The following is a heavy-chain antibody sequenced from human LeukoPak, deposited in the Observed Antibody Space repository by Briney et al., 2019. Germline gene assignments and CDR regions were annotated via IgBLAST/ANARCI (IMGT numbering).Heavy chain of an antibody. D-gene: IGHD2-2*01. CDR1: GYTFTSYG. J-gene: IGHJ4*02. V-gene: IGHV1-18*01. CDR2: ISAYNGNT. CDR3: ARVAWAGGVVVPAAKSYFDY. Sequence: ASVKVSCKASGYTFTSYGISWVRQAPGQGLEWMGWISAYNGNTNYAQKLQGRVTMTTDTSTSTAYMELRSLRSDDTAVYYCARVAWAGGVVVPAAKSYFDYWGQGTLVTVSS.